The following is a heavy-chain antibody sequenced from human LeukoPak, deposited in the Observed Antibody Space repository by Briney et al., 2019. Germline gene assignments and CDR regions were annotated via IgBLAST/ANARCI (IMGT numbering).Heavy chain of an antibody. Sequence: SETLSLTCTVSGGSTSSSSYYWGWIRQPPGKGLEWIGSIYYSGSTYYNPSLKSRVTISVDTSKNQFSLKLSSVTAADTAVYYCARLGYSYGYKEAFVGFDPWGQGTLVTVSS. J-gene: IGHJ5*02. CDR3: ARLGYSYGYKEAFVGFDP. CDR1: GGSTSSSSYY. D-gene: IGHD5-18*01. CDR2: IYYSGST. V-gene: IGHV4-39*01.